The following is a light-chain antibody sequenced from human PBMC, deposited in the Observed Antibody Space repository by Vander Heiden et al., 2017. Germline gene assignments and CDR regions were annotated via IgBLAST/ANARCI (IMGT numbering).Light chain of an antibody. CDR3: QAWASRVPVI. V-gene: IGLV3-1*01. CDR2: QDN. Sequence: YDLAQPPSVSVSPGQTASITCSGDRLGEKYVSWYQQRPGQSPTVVIYQDNKRPSGIPERFSGSNSGNTATLTISGAQALDEADYYCQAWASRVPVIFGGGTQLTVL. J-gene: IGLJ2*01. CDR1: RLGEKY.